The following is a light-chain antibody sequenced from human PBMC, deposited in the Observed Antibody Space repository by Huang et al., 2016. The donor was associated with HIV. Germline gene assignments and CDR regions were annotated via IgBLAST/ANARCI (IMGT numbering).Light chain of an antibody. CDR2: GAS. J-gene: IGKJ3*01. Sequence: IVMTQSPATLSLSPGEGATLSCRASQSVGGNLAWYQQRSGQAPRRLIYGASNRATGSPARFSGSGSGTEFTLTISSLQSEDFAVYYCQQYDNWPRTFGPGTKVDIK. CDR1: QSVGGN. CDR3: QQYDNWPRT. V-gene: IGKV3-15*01.